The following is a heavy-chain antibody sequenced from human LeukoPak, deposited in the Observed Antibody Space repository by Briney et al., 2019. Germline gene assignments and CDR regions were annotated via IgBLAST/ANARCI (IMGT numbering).Heavy chain of an antibody. J-gene: IGHJ3*02. D-gene: IGHD6-25*01. CDR3: ARRSAAKDAFDI. CDR2: IKSDGSST. Sequence: GGSLRLSCAASGFTFSSYWMHWVRQDPGKGLVWVSRIKSDGSSTSYADSVKGRFTISRDNAKNTLYLQMNSLRAEDTAVYYCARRSAAKDAFDIWGQGTMVTVSS. CDR1: GFTFSSYW. V-gene: IGHV3-74*01.